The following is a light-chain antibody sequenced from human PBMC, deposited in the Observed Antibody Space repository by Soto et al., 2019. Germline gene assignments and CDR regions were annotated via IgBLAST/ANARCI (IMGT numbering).Light chain of an antibody. CDR2: GES. Sequence: EIVLTQSPGTLSLSPGERATLSCRASQSVSSSYLAWYQQKPGQAPRLLIYGESSRATGIPDRFSGSGSGTDFTLTISRLEPEDFAVYYCQHYGTSPTFGQGTKVDIK. CDR1: QSVSSSY. CDR3: QHYGTSPT. V-gene: IGKV3-20*01. J-gene: IGKJ1*01.